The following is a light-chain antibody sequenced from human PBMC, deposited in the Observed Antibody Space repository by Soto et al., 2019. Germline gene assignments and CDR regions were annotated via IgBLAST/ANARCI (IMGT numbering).Light chain of an antibody. CDR2: DAS. Sequence: EFVLTQSPAALSLSPGEIATLSCSASQSISSYLAWYQQKPGQAPRLLIYDASNRATGIPARFSGSGSGTDFTLTINSLQSEDFAVYYCQRYNNWPLTFGGGTKVDIK. CDR3: QRYNNWPLT. CDR1: QSISSY. V-gene: IGKV3-11*01. J-gene: IGKJ4*01.